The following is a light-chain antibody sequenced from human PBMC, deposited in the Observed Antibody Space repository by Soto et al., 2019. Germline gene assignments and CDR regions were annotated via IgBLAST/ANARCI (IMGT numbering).Light chain of an antibody. CDR2: EVS. J-gene: IGLJ1*01. CDR3: SSYAANNIYYV. Sequence: QSVMTQPPSGSGSPGQSATISCPGTSNDVGGYNFVSWYQQHPGKAPKLMIFEVSKRPSGVPERFSGSKSGSTASLTVSGLQAEDEADYYCSSYAANNIYYVFGTGTKVTVL. CDR1: SNDVGGYNF. V-gene: IGLV2-8*01.